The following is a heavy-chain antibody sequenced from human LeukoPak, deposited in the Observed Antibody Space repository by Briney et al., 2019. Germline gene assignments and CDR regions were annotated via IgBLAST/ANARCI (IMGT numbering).Heavy chain of an antibody. D-gene: IGHD6-13*01. CDR2: ISAYNGNT. Sequence: ASVKVSCKASGYTFTSYGISWVRQARGQGLVWMVWISAYNGNTNYAQKLQGRVTMTTDTSTNTAYMELRSLRSDDTAVYYCARDYQGRVAAAGKGQYNWFDPWGQGTLVTVSS. J-gene: IGHJ5*02. CDR3: ARDYQGRVAAAGKGQYNWFDP. CDR1: GYTFTSYG. V-gene: IGHV1-18*01.